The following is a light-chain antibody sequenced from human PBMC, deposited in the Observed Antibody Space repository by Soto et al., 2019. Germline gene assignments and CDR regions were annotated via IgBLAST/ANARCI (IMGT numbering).Light chain of an antibody. CDR2: KAS. CDR1: QIISSW. V-gene: IGKV1-5*03. J-gene: IGKJ1*01. CDR3: QQYNSYPWT. Sequence: DIQMTQSPSTLSASVGDRVTITCRASQIISSWLAWYQQKPGKAPKLLIYKASNLESGVPSRFSGSGSGTEFTLTISSLQPDDFATYYCQQYNSYPWTFGQGTKVDIK.